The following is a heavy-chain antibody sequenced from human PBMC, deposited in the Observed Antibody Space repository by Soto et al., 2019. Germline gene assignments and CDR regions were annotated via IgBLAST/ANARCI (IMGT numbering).Heavy chain of an antibody. D-gene: IGHD3-16*01. J-gene: IGHJ1*01. Sequence: KPSETLSLTCTVSGGSISSCGYYWSWIRQHPGKGLEWIGYIYYSGSTYYNPSLKSRVTISVDTSKNQFSLKLSSVTAADTAVYYCAVGRNISPSEYFQHWGQGTLVTVSS. CDR2: IYYSGST. CDR1: GGSISSCGYY. CDR3: AVGRNISPSEYFQH. V-gene: IGHV4-31*03.